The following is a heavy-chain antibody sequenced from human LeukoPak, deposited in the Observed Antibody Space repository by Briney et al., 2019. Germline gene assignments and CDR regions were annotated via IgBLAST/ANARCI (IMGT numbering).Heavy chain of an antibody. CDR1: GFPFSSYA. CDR2: FYGSGGSN. Sequence: GSLRPSCAAAGFPFSSYAMSGGRQAPGKGVGWVSTFYGSGGSNYYADSVKGRFTISRDNSKITLYLQMNSLRAEDTAVYYCAKDPYGAGSYYNPGRFDPWGQGTLVTVSS. CDR3: AKDPYGAGSYYNPGRFDP. V-gene: IGHV3-23*01. J-gene: IGHJ5*02. D-gene: IGHD3-10*01.